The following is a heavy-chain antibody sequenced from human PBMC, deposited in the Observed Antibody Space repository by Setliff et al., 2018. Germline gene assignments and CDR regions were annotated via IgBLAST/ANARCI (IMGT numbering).Heavy chain of an antibody. V-gene: IGHV3-53*01. Sequence: PGGSLRLSCAASGFTVSSNYMSWVRQAPGKGLEWVSVIYSGGSTYYADSVKGRFTISRDNSNSTLYLQMNSLTAEDTAVYYCTTLATLFLSYRWFDPWGPGTLVTVS. CDR2: IYSGGST. D-gene: IGHD3-3*02. CDR3: TTLATLFLSYRWFDP. J-gene: IGHJ5*02. CDR1: GFTVSSNY.